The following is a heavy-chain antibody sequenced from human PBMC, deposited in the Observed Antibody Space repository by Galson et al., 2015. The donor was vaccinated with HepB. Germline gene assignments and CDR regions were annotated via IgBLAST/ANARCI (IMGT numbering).Heavy chain of an antibody. CDR2: IWYDERTK. V-gene: IGHV3-33*01. CDR1: GLTFRMSG. J-gene: IGHJ4*02. CDR3: ASAYSCGWLDH. D-gene: IGHD6-19*01. Sequence: SLRLSCAASGLTFRMSGMHWVRQVPGKGLEWVAVIWYDERTKYYADSVKGRFTISRDNSKNTLFLQMDSLRVEDTAVYYCASAYSCGWLDHWGQGTLVTVSS.